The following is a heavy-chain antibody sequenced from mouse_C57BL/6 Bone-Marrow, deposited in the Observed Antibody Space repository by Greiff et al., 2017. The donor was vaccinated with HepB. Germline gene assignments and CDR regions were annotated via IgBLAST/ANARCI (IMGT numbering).Heavy chain of an antibody. Sequence: EVKLQESGGDLVKPGGSLKLSCAASGFTFSSYGMSWVRQTPDKRLEWVATISSGGSYTYYPDSVKGRFPISRDNAKNTLYLQMSSLKSEDTAMYYCARLYSNPFAYWGQGTLVTVSA. J-gene: IGHJ3*01. D-gene: IGHD2-5*01. CDR1: GFTFSSYG. V-gene: IGHV5-6*01. CDR3: ARLYSNPFAY. CDR2: ISSGGSYT.